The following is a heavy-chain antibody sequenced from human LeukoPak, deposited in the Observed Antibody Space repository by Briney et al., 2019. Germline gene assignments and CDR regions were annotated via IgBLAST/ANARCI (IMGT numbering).Heavy chain of an antibody. V-gene: IGHV3-7*01. Sequence: GGSLRLSCAASGLAFSSYWMSWVRQAPGKGLEWVANIKQDGSEKYYVDSVKGRFTISRDNAKNSLYLQMNSLRAEDTAVYYCAGRCSTSCYSRPDYWGQGTLVTVSS. CDR3: AGRCSTSCYSRPDY. J-gene: IGHJ4*02. CDR2: IKQDGSEK. CDR1: GLAFSSYW. D-gene: IGHD2-2*01.